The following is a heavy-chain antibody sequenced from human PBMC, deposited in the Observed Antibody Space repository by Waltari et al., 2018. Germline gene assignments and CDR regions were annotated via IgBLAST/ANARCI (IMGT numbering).Heavy chain of an antibody. D-gene: IGHD7-27*01. J-gene: IGHJ4*02. CDR1: GGSFSSCC. CDR2: TKHSGGT. V-gene: IGHV4-34*01. CDR3: ARGRLGKAYN. Sequence: QVQLQQWGAGLLKPSETLSLTSAVYGGSFSSCCWTWVRQPPGKGLEWIGETKHSGGTNYNPSLNSRVTRAVDTSKNQFSLKLSSVTAAETAVYYCARGRLGKAYNWGQGTLVTVAS.